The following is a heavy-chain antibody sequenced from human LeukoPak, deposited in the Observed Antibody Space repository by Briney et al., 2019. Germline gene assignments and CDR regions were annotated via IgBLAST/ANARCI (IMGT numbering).Heavy chain of an antibody. CDR2: LYGSGGGI. V-gene: IGHV3-23*01. D-gene: IGHD6-13*01. Sequence: GGSLRLSCAASGFTFSSYAMSWVRQAPGKGLEWVSGLYGSGGGIQYADSVKGRFTISRDNSRNTLYLQMDSLRAEDTALYYCAKDRLPDGRWSLDYWGQGTLVTVSS. CDR3: AKDRLPDGRWSLDY. CDR1: GFTFSSYA. J-gene: IGHJ4*02.